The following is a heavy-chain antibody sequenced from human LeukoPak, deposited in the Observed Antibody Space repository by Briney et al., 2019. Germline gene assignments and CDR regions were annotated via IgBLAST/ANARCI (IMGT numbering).Heavy chain of an antibody. D-gene: IGHD4-17*01. Sequence: PGGSLRLSCAASGFTFSSYWMSWVRQAPGKGLEWVANTKQDGSEKYYVDSVKGRFTISRDNAKNLLYLQMNSLRAEDTAVYYCARAVSGDDDASDIWGQGTMVTVSS. V-gene: IGHV3-7*01. CDR3: ARAVSGDDDASDI. CDR2: TKQDGSEK. J-gene: IGHJ3*02. CDR1: GFTFSSYW.